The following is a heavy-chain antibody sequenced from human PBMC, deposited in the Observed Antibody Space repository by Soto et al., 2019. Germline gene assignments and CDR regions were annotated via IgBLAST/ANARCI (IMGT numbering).Heavy chain of an antibody. Sequence: GGSLRLSCAASGFTFSSYAMSWVRQAPGKGLEWVSAISGSGGSTYYADSVKGRFTISRDNSKNTLYLQMNSLRTEDTAVYYCAKVGGRVAGSYYGMDVWGQGTTVTVSS. CDR3: AKVGGRVAGSYYGMDV. J-gene: IGHJ6*02. V-gene: IGHV3-23*01. D-gene: IGHD6-19*01. CDR2: ISGSGGST. CDR1: GFTFSSYA.